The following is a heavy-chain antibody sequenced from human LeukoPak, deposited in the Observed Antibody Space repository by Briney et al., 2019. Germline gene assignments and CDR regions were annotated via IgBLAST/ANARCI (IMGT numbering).Heavy chain of an antibody. CDR2: ISAYNGNT. J-gene: IGHJ5*02. D-gene: IGHD4-11*01. CDR3: ARDYGRDSNYWFDP. CDR1: GYTFTSYG. Sequence: ASVKVSCKASGYTFTSYGISWVRQAPGQGLEWMRWISAYNGNTNYAQKLQGRVTMTTDTSTSTAYMELRSLRSDDTAVYYCARDYGRDSNYWFDPWGQGTLVTVSS. V-gene: IGHV1-18*01.